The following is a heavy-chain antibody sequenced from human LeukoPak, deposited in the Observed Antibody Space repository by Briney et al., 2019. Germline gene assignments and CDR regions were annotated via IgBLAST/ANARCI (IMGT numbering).Heavy chain of an antibody. CDR1: GFTFSSYS. D-gene: IGHD3-22*01. CDR3: ARGLFHLDSSVYSSFYH. V-gene: IGHV3-48*04. J-gene: IGHJ4*01. Sequence: GGSLRLSCAASGFTFSSYSMNWVRQAPGKGLEWVSYISSSSSTIYYADPVKGRFTSSRDNAMNSLYLQMNSRRAEDTAVFYCARGLFHLDSSVYSSFYHWGHGTLVTVSS. CDR2: ISSSSSTI.